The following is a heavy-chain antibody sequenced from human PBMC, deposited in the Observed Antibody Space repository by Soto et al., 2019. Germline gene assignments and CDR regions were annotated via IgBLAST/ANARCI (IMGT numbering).Heavy chain of an antibody. J-gene: IGHJ6*02. CDR2: IYYSGST. Sequence: PSETLSLTCTVSGGSISSGGYYWSWIRQHPGKGLEWIGYIYYSGSTFYNPSLKSRVTISVDTSKNHFSLKLSSVTAADTAVYYCTSTTPVTSDSYSYYGMDVWGQGTTVTVSS. CDR3: TSTTPVTSDSYSYYGMDV. D-gene: IGHD4-17*01. CDR1: GGSISSGGYY. V-gene: IGHV4-31*03.